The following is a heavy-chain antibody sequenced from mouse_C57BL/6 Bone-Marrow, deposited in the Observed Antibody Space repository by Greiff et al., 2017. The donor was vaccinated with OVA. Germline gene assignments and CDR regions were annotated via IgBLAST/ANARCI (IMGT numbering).Heavy chain of an antibody. CDR1: GFTFSDYG. J-gene: IGHJ1*03. Sequence: EVKLVESGGGLVQPGGSLKLSCAASGFTFSDYGMAWVRQAPRKGPEWVAFISNLAYSIYYADTVTGRFTISRENAKNTLNLEMSSQMSEEKAMDYGARCGTGVGDWYFDVWGTGTTVTVSS. D-gene: IGHD1-1*01. V-gene: IGHV5-15*01. CDR3: ARCGTGVGDWYFDV. CDR2: ISNLAYSI.